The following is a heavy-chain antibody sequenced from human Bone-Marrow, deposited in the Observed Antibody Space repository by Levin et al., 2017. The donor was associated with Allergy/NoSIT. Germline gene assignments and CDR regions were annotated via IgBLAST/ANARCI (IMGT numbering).Heavy chain of an antibody. D-gene: IGHD3-10*01. Sequence: RASVKVSCKASGYTFTGYYMHWVRQAPGQGLEWMGWINPNSGGTNYAQKFQGRVTMTRDTSISTAYMELSRLRSDDTAVYYCARDVEGPMVRGVSNWFDPWGQGTLVTVSS. CDR2: INPNSGGT. CDR1: GYTFTGYY. J-gene: IGHJ5*02. CDR3: ARDVEGPMVRGVSNWFDP. V-gene: IGHV1-2*02.